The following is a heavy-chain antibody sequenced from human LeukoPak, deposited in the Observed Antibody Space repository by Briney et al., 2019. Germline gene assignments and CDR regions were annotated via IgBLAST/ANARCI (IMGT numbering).Heavy chain of an antibody. Sequence: GRSLRLSCAASGFTFSSYAMHWVRQAPGKGLEWVAVISYDGSNKYYADSVKGRFTISRDNSKNTLYLQMNSLRAEDTAVYYCTSGLVRHDYWGQGTLVTVSS. CDR2: ISYDGSNK. D-gene: IGHD7-27*01. CDR3: TSGLVRHDY. V-gene: IGHV3-30-3*01. CDR1: GFTFSSYA. J-gene: IGHJ4*02.